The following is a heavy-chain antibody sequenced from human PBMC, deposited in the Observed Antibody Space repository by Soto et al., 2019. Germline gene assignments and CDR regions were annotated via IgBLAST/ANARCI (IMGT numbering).Heavy chain of an antibody. CDR1: GYTFTSNS. V-gene: IGHV1-46*01. CDR2: INPNGGGS. J-gene: IGHJ4*02. CDR3: AIILISPGTDY. Sequence: PSVKVSCKASGYTFTSNSMHWVRQAPGQGLEWMGVINPNGGGSNYAQKFQGRVTMTRDTSTSTVYMELSSLRSDDTAVYYCAIILISPGTDYSGQGTLVTVS.